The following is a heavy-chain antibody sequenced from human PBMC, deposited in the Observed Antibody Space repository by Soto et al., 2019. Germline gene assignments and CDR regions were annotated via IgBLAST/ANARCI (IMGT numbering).Heavy chain of an antibody. CDR2: ISYDGSNK. D-gene: IGHD3-10*01. V-gene: IGHV3-30-3*01. CDR1: GFTFSSYA. Sequence: ESGGGVVQPGRSLRLSCAASGFTFSSYAMHWVRQAPGKGLEWVAVISYDGSNKYYADSVKGRFTISRDNSKNTLYLQMNSLRAEDTAVYYCARAHVLLWFGELLDYWGQGTLVTVSS. J-gene: IGHJ4*02. CDR3: ARAHVLLWFGELLDY.